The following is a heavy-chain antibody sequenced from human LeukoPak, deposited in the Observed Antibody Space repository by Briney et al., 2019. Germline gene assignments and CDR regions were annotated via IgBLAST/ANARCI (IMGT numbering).Heavy chain of an antibody. V-gene: IGHV3-74*01. CDR2: INSDGINT. CDR3: ARDLGQYYDTSDNWFDP. CDR1: GFTFSSYW. J-gene: IGHJ5*02. Sequence: GGSLRLSCAASGFTFSSYWMHWVRQAPGKGLVWVSRINSDGINTSYADSVKGRFTISRDNAKNTLNPQMNSLRVEDTAAYYCARDLGQYYDTSDNWFDPWGQGTLVTVSS. D-gene: IGHD3-22*01.